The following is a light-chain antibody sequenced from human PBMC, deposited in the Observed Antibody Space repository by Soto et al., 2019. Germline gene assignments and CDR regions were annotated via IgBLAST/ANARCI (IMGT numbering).Light chain of an antibody. Sequence: EIVLTQSPGTLSLSPGERATLSCRASQSIRSSFLTWYQQKPGQAPRLLIYDASSRATGIPDRFSGSGSGTDFTLTISRLEPEDFAVYYCQQYGESPTTVGQGTK. J-gene: IGKJ1*01. CDR3: QQYGESPTT. CDR1: QSIRSSF. CDR2: DAS. V-gene: IGKV3-20*01.